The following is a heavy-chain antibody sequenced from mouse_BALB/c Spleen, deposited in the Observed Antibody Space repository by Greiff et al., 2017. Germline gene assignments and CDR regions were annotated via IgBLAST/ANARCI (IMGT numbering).Heavy chain of an antibody. CDR3: ARYRFAY. V-gene: IGHV2-2*01. CDR2: IWSGGRT. Sequence: QVQLQQSGPGLVPPSQSLSITCTVSGFSLTGYGVHWVRQSPGKGLEWLGVIWSGGRTDYNAAFISRLSISKDNSKSQVFFKMNRLQADDTGVYYCARYRFAYWGQGTLVTVSA. CDR1: GFSLTGYG. J-gene: IGHJ3*01.